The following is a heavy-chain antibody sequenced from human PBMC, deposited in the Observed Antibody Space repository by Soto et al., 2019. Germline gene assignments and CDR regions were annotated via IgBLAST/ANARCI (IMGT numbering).Heavy chain of an antibody. CDR1: GGSISSSSYY. D-gene: IGHD4-17*01. Sequence: QLQLQESGPGLVKPSETLSLACTVSGGSISSSSYYWGWIRQPPGKGLEWIGSIYYSGSTYYNPSLKSRLTISVDTSKNQFSLKLSSVTAADTAVYYCATGSTVTTEESAFDIWGQRTMVTVSS. V-gene: IGHV4-39*01. CDR2: IYYSGST. CDR3: ATGSTVTTEESAFDI. J-gene: IGHJ3*02.